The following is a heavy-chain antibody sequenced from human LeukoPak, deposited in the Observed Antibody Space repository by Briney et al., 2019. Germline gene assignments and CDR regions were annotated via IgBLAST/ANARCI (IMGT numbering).Heavy chain of an antibody. V-gene: IGHV3-9*01. J-gene: IGHJ4*02. CDR1: GFTFDDYA. Sequence: GRSLRLSCAASGFTFDDYAMHWVRQAPGEGLEWVSGISWNSGSIGYADSVKGRFTISRDNAKNSLYLQMNSLRAEDTALYYCAKDPYSSSWYWFDYWGQGTLVTVSS. CDR3: AKDPYSSSWYWFDY. D-gene: IGHD6-13*01. CDR2: ISWNSGSI.